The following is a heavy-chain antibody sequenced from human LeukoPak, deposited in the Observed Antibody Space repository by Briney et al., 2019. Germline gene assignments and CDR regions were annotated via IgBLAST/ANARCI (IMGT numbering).Heavy chain of an antibody. Sequence: SETLSLTCTVSGGSVSSYYWSWIRQPAGKGLEWIGRIYTSGSTNYNPSLKSRVTMSVDTSKNQFSLKLSSVTAADTAVYYCARETDYYDSSGFRANKAFDYWGQGTLVTVSS. V-gene: IGHV4-4*07. D-gene: IGHD3-22*01. J-gene: IGHJ4*02. CDR2: IYTSGST. CDR1: GGSVSSYY. CDR3: ARETDYYDSSGFRANKAFDY.